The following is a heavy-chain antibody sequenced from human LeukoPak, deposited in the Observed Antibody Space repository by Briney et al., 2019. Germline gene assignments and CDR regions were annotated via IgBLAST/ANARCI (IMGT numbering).Heavy chain of an antibody. V-gene: IGHV1-2*02. Sequence: EASVKVSCKASGYTFNAYYLHWVRQAPGQGLEWMGWINPNSGDTKYAQKFQGRVTMTGDTSISTAYMELSRLRFDDTAVYYCAILRLSTGLWWFFDLWGRGTLVTVSP. D-gene: IGHD2-8*02. J-gene: IGHJ2*01. CDR2: INPNSGDT. CDR3: AILRLSTGLWWFFDL. CDR1: GYTFNAYY.